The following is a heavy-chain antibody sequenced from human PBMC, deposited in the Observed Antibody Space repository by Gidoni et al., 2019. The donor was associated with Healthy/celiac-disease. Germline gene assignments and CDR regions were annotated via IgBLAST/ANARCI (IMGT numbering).Heavy chain of an antibody. V-gene: IGHV3-33*01. CDR1: GFTFSSYG. J-gene: IGHJ4*02. Sequence: QVQLVESGGGVVQPGRSLRLSCAASGFTFSSYGMHWVRQAPGKGLEWVAVIWYDGSNKYYADSVKGRFTISRDNSKNTLYLQMNSLRAEDTAVYYCARESSGWHKENFDYWGQGTLVTVSS. CDR2: IWYDGSNK. D-gene: IGHD6-19*01. CDR3: ARESSGWHKENFDY.